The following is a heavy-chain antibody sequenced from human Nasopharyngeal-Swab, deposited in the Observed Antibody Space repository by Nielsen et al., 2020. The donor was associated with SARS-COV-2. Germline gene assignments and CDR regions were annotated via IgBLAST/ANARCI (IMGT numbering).Heavy chain of an antibody. V-gene: IGHV4-59*01. D-gene: IGHD3-3*01. Sequence: WIRQPPGQRLEWVGYIYYSGSTNYNPSLKSRVTISVDTSKNQFSLKLSSVTAADTAVYYCARGGAEYYDFWSGYYTFDYWGQGTLVTVSS. CDR2: IYYSGST. CDR3: ARGGAEYYDFWSGYYTFDY. J-gene: IGHJ4*02.